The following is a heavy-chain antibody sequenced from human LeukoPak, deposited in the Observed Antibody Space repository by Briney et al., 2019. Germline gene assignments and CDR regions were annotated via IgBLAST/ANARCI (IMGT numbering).Heavy chain of an antibody. V-gene: IGHV1-46*01. CDR2: INPSGGST. J-gene: IGHJ4*02. D-gene: IGHD3-22*01. Sequence: ASVKVSCKASGYTFTSYYMHWVRQAPGQGLEWMGIINPSGGSTSYAQKFQGRVTTTRDTSTSTVYMELSSLRSEDTAVYYCARDHASYDSSGYLDYWGQGTLVTVSS. CDR1: GYTFTSYY. CDR3: ARDHASYDSSGYLDY.